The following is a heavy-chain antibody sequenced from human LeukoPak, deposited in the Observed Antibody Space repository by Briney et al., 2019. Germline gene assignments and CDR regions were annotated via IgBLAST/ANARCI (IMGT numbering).Heavy chain of an antibody. J-gene: IGHJ1*01. D-gene: IGHD1-26*01. CDR1: GDSVSTNSAG. V-gene: IGHV6-1*01. CDR2: TYYNSNWYK. Sequence: SQPLSLTCAISGDSVSTNSAGWNWIRQSPSRGLEWLGRTYYNSNWYKDYAASVKSRITINPDTSKNQFSLQLNSVTPEDTAVYYCARGTSGSYSEYFQHWGQGTLVTVSS. CDR3: ARGTSGSYSEYFQH.